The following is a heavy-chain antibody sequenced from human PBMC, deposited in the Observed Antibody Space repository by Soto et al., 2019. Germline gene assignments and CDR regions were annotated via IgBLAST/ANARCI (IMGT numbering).Heavy chain of an antibody. Sequence: ASVKVSCKASGCTFTSYGISWVRQAPGQGLEWMGWISAYNGNTNYAQKLQGRVTMTTDTSTSTAYMELRSLRSDDTAVYYCERGGVVAARNNWFDPWGQGTLVTVSS. CDR2: ISAYNGNT. CDR3: ERGGVVAARNNWFDP. V-gene: IGHV1-18*01. CDR1: GCTFTSYG. J-gene: IGHJ5*02. D-gene: IGHD2-15*01.